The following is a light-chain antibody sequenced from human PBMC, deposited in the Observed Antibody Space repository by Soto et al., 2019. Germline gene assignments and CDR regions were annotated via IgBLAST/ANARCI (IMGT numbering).Light chain of an antibody. CDR1: SSDVGGYKY. Sequence: QSALTQPPSASGSPGQSVTISCTGTSSDVGGYKYVSWYQQHPGKAPKLMIFEVNKXPXXXXXXXSGSKSGNTASLTVSGXXXXXXAXYXCSSYAGINNLGVFGTGTKVTVL. CDR3: SSYAGINNLGV. V-gene: IGLV2-8*01. J-gene: IGLJ1*01. CDR2: EVN.